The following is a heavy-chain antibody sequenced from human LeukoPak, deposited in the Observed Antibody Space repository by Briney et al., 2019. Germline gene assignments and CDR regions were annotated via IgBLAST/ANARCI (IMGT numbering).Heavy chain of an antibody. V-gene: IGHV1-2*02. CDR2: INPNSGGT. CDR3: ARAFRYDSSGYYY. D-gene: IGHD3-22*01. Sequence: ASVTVSFTASGYTFTVYYMHWVRQAPGQGLGWMGWINPNSGGTNYAQKFQGRVTMTKNTSISTAYMELSRLRSDDTAVYYCARAFRYDSSGYYYWGQGTLVTVSS. J-gene: IGHJ4*02. CDR1: GYTFTVYY.